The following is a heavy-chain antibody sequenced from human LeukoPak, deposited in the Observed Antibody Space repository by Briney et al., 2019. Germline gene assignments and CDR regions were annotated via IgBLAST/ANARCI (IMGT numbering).Heavy chain of an antibody. CDR2: INPNSGGT. Sequence: ASVKVSCKASGYTFTDYYMHWVRQAPGQGLEWMGWINPNSGGTNYAQKFQGRVTMTRDTSISTAYMELSRLRSDDTAVYHCARWPSKTPSKVFDYWGQGTLVTVSS. CDR3: ARWPSKTPSKVFDY. J-gene: IGHJ4*02. CDR1: GYTFTDYY. V-gene: IGHV1-2*02.